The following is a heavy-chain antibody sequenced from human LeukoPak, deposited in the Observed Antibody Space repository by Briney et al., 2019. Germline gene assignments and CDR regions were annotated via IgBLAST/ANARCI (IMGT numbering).Heavy chain of an antibody. CDR3: AKDDSSGYYYVDY. D-gene: IGHD3-22*01. CDR2: INNGRT. Sequence: GGSLRLSCAASGFTFSSYAMSWVRQAPGKGLEWVSAINNGRTYYADSVKGRFTISRDNSKNTLYLQMDSLRPEDTAVYYCAKDDSSGYYYVDYWGQGTLVTVSS. J-gene: IGHJ4*02. V-gene: IGHV3-23*01. CDR1: GFTFSSYA.